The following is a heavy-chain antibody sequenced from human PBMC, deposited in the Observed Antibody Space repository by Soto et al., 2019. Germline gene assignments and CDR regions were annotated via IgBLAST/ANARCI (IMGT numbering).Heavy chain of an antibody. CDR2: ISSNGGST. CDR3: ARDASGYGSTLDY. Sequence: EVQLVESGGGLVQPGGSLRLSCAASGFTFSSYAMHWVRQAPGKGLEYVSAISSNGGSTYYANSVKGRFTISRDNSKNTLYLQMGSLRAEDMAVYYCARDASGYGSTLDYWGQGTLVTVSS. CDR1: GFTFSSYA. V-gene: IGHV3-64*01. D-gene: IGHD5-12*01. J-gene: IGHJ4*02.